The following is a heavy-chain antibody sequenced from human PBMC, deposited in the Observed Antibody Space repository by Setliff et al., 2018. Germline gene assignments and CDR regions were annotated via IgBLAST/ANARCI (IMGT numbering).Heavy chain of an antibody. Sequence: KASETLSLTCTVSGDSIYSGGYYWSWIRQHPGKGLEWIGYIYYSGSTYYNPPLKSRVTISIDTSKNQFSLKLSSVTAADTAVYYCARDHPGYSSSWYWFDSWGLGTLVTVSS. V-gene: IGHV4-31*03. D-gene: IGHD6-13*01. CDR1: GDSIYSGGYY. J-gene: IGHJ5*01. CDR3: ARDHPGYSSSWYWFDS. CDR2: IYYSGST.